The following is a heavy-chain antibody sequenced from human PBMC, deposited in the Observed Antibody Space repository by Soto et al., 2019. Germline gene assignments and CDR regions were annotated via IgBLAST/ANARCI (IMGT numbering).Heavy chain of an antibody. CDR2: IYDGGST. D-gene: IGHD3-10*01. CDR3: ARAPTYSYGSGSPYYFYAMDV. Sequence: QVQLQQSGPGLVRPSETLSLTCTVSGDSISRYYWSWIRQSPGKGLEWIGYIYDGGSTRYNPSLRSRVTISADQSENQFSLKLSSVPAADTAVYYCARAPTYSYGSGSPYYFYAMDVWGQGTTVTVSS. CDR1: GDSISRYY. J-gene: IGHJ6*02. V-gene: IGHV4-59*01.